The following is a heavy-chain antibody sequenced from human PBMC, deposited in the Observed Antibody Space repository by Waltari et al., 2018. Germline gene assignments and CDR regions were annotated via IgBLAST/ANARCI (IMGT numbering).Heavy chain of an antibody. D-gene: IGHD3-16*02. J-gene: IGHJ3*02. V-gene: IGHV4-30-4*08. CDR2: IYYSGST. Sequence: VQLVESGGGLVKPGGSMRLSCAAYGFTFSSYSMNWVRQAPGKGLEWIGYIYYSGSTYYNPSLKSRVTISVDTSKNQFSLKLSSVTAADTAVYYCARGELSFFLPGAFDIWGQGTMVTVSS. CDR3: ARGELSFFLPGAFDI. CDR1: GFTFSSYS.